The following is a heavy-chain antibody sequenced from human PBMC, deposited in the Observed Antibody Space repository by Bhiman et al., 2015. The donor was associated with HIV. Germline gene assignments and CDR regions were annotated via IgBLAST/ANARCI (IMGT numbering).Heavy chain of an antibody. Sequence: QVQLVESGGGVVQPGRSLRLSCAASGFTFSSYAMHWVRQAPGKGLEWVAVISYDGSNKYYADSVKGRFTISRDNSKNTLYLQMNSLRAEDTAVFYCARDLYSSSVAGDWYFDLWGRGTLVSVSS. D-gene: IGHD6-6*01. CDR1: GFTFSSYA. CDR3: ARDLYSSSVAGDWYFDL. CDR2: ISYDGSNK. J-gene: IGHJ2*01. V-gene: IGHV3-30-3*01.